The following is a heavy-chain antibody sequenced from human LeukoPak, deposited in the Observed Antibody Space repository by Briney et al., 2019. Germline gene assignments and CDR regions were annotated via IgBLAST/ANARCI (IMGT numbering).Heavy chain of an antibody. CDR1: GFTSSNYA. J-gene: IGHJ6*03. CDR3: ARSGGFGFYYYYYMDV. D-gene: IGHD5-12*01. CDR2: ISYDGSNK. Sequence: GRSLRLSCAASGFTSSNYAMHWVRQAPGKGLEWVAVISYDGSNKYYADSVKGRFTISRDNSKNMLYLQMNSLRAEDTAVYYCARSGGFGFYYYYYMDVWGKGTTVTVSS. V-gene: IGHV3-30*04.